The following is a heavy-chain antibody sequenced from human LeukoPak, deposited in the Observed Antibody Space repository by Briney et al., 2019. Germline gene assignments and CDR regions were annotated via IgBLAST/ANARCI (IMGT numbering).Heavy chain of an antibody. J-gene: IGHJ2*01. Sequence: APVKVSCKVSGSTLSDLSIHWVRQAPGKGLEYVGGSDPEDGERFHAQRFQGGVTMTEDTSMDTAYMELSSLRSEDTAVYYCVTDRARLFWYFDLWGRGTLVTVSS. D-gene: IGHD2-21*02. CDR3: VTDRARLFWYFDL. V-gene: IGHV1-24*01. CDR2: SDPEDGER. CDR1: GSTLSDLS.